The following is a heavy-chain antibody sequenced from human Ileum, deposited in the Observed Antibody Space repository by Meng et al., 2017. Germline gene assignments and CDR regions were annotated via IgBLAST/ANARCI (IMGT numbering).Heavy chain of an antibody. CDR1: GFTFSSYA. V-gene: IGHV3-23*01. J-gene: IGHJ4*02. CDR3: AKPYYFDSSGYPPDY. Sequence: EVQLLEPGGGLLQPGGSLRPSSAASGFTFSSYAMSWVRLVPGKGLEWVSGISGGGGGTYYADSVKGRFIISRDNSKNTLYLQVNSLRAEDTAVYYCAKPYYFDSSGYPPDYWGQGTLVTVSS. CDR2: ISGGGGGT. D-gene: IGHD3-22*01.